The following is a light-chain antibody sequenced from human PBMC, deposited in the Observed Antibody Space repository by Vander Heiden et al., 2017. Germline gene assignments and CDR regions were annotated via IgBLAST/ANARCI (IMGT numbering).Light chain of an antibody. J-gene: IGLJ1*01. CDR2: KDS. V-gene: IGLV3-25*03. Sequence: SYELTQPPSVSVSPGQTARITCSGDALPKQYAYWYQQKPGQAPVLVIYKDSERPSGIPERFSGSSSGTTVTLTISGDQAEDEADYYCQSADSSGTYYVFGTGTKVTVL. CDR1: ALPKQY. CDR3: QSADSSGTYYV.